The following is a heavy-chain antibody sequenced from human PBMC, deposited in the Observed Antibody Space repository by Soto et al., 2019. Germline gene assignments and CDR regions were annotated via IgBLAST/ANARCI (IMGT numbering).Heavy chain of an antibody. Sequence: SETLSLTCTVSGASISSFYWSWIRQPPGKGLEWIGYIFHSGSTNYNPSLKGRATISVDTSKNLFSLKLSSVTAADTAVYYCARDQNGSPHFDYWGQGTLVTVSS. V-gene: IGHV4-59*01. CDR3: ARDQNGSPHFDY. CDR2: IFHSGST. D-gene: IGHD1-26*01. J-gene: IGHJ4*02. CDR1: GASISSFY.